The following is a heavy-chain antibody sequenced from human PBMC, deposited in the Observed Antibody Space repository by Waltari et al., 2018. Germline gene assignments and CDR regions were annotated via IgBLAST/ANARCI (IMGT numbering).Heavy chain of an antibody. CDR2: IIPIFGTA. J-gene: IGHJ4*02. Sequence: QVQLVQSGAEVKKPGSSVKVSCKASGGTFSSYATSWVRRAPGQGLEWMGGIIPIFGTANYAQKCQGRVTITADESTSTAYMELSSLRSEDTAVYYCARGGSYYIDPTWGYYFDYWGQGTLVTVSS. CDR1: GGTFSSYA. V-gene: IGHV1-69*12. CDR3: ARGGSYYIDPTWGYYFDY. D-gene: IGHD1-26*01.